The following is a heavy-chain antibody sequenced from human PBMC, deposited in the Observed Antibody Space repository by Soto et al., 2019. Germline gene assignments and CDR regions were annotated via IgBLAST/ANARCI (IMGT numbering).Heavy chain of an antibody. J-gene: IGHJ6*02. CDR3: ARERTSKGGLDV. Sequence: XVSLRLSCAASGFSFSHDWMNWVRQGPGKGLEWIARIISGGSRVTYADSVEGRFTITRDNAKNMLFLEMHSLTVEDTAVYYCARERTSKGGLDVWGQGTTVTVPS. CDR1: GFSFSHDW. V-gene: IGHV3-74*01. CDR2: IISGGSRV.